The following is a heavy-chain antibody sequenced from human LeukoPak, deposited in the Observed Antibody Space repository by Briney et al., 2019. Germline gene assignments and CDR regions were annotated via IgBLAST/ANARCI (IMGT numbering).Heavy chain of an antibody. CDR1: GGSISSSSYY. CDR2: IYYSGST. J-gene: IGHJ4*02. CDR3: ARQPLSSSILWLAFDS. D-gene: IGHD6-6*01. Sequence: PSETLSLTCTVSGGSISSSSYYWGWIRQPPGKGLEWIGSIYYSGSTYYNPSLKSRVTIALDTSKKQFSLRLNSVTAADTAVYYCARQPLSSSILWLAFDSWGQGTLVTVSS. V-gene: IGHV4-39*01.